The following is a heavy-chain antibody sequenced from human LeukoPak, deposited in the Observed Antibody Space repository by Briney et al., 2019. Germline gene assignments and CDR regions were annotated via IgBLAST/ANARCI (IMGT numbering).Heavy chain of an antibody. CDR3: DPHDSASQF. J-gene: IGHJ4*02. CDR1: GFTFSSYA. CDR2: ISSDGSNK. V-gene: IGHV3-30-3*01. Sequence: GRSLRLSCAASGFTFSSYAMHWVRQAPGKGLEWVAFISSDGSNKYYADSVKGRFTISRDNSKNTLYLRMNSLRHEDTAVYYCDPHDSASQFWGQGTLVTVSS. D-gene: IGHD6-6*01.